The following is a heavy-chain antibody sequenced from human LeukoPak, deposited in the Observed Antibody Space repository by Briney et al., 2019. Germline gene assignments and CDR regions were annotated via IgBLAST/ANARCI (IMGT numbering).Heavy chain of an antibody. CDR3: TTSRRRFLPPPDAFDI. CDR1: GFTFSNAW. Sequence: GGSLRLSCAASGFTFSNAWMSWVRQAPGKGLEWVGRIKSKTDGGTTDYAAPVKGRFTISRDDSKNTLYLQMNSLKTEDTAVYYCTTSRRRFLPPPDAFDIWGQGTMVTVSS. CDR2: IKSKTDGGTT. D-gene: IGHD3-3*01. J-gene: IGHJ3*02. V-gene: IGHV3-15*01.